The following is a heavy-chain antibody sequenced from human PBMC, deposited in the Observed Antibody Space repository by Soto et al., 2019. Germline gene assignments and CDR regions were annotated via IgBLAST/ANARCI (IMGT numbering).Heavy chain of an antibody. J-gene: IGHJ6*02. CDR2: INPNSGGT. CDR3: ARDSEYSSSLQLPYYYYVMDV. D-gene: IGHD6-6*01. V-gene: IGHV1-2*04. Sequence: ASVKVSCKASGYTFTGYYMHWVRQAPGQGLEWMGWINPNSGGTNYAQKFQGWVTMTRDTSISTAYMELSRLRSDDTAVYYCARDSEYSSSLQLPYYYYVMDVWGQGTTVTVSS. CDR1: GYTFTGYY.